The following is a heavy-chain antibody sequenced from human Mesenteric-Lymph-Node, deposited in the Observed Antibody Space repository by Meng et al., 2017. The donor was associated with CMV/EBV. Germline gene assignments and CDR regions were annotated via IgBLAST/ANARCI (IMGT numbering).Heavy chain of an antibody. J-gene: IGHJ5*02. D-gene: IGHD6-6*01. CDR1: GFTVSNNY. CDR2: IYSGGST. Sequence: GGSLRLSSAASGFTVSNNYMSWVRQAPGKGLEWVSVIYSGGSTYYADSVKGRFIISRDSSKNMLYLQMSSLRAEDTAVYYCARDPGSSSPPWGQGTLVTVSS. V-gene: IGHV3-53*01. CDR3: ARDPGSSSPP.